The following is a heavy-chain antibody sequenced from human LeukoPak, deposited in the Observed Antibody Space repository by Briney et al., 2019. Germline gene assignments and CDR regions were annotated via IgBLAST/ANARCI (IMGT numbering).Heavy chain of an antibody. Sequence: GGSLRLSCAASGFTFSSYGMHWVRQAPGKGLEWVAVISYDGSNKYYADSVKGRFTISRDNAKSSLYLQMNSLRADDTAVYYCARDRLHYGEYEKTLDYWGQGTLVTVSS. J-gene: IGHJ4*02. D-gene: IGHD4-17*01. CDR3: ARDRLHYGEYEKTLDY. V-gene: IGHV3-30*03. CDR1: GFTFSSYG. CDR2: ISYDGSNK.